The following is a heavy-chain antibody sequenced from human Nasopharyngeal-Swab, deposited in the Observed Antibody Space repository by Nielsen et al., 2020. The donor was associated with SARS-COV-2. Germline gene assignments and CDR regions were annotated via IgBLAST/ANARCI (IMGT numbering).Heavy chain of an antibody. V-gene: IGHV3-30*03. CDR2: ISADGSNE. CDR1: RFTFSPYI. Sequence: GESLKISCAASRFTFSPYIMHWVRQAPGKGLEWVALISADGSNEYYADSVKGRFTISRDNSKSTLYLQMNSLRVEDTAVYYCARGGGFCTSCYGVDHWGQGTLVTVSS. D-gene: IGHD2-2*01. CDR3: ARGGGFCTSCYGVDH. J-gene: IGHJ1*01.